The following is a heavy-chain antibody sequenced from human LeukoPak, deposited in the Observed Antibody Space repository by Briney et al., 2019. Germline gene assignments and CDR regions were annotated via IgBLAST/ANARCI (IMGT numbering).Heavy chain of an antibody. CDR3: ARSAGGSYYPEGRYLGTWGY. CDR2: ISSSSSYI. D-gene: IGHD1-26*01. V-gene: IGHV3-21*01. J-gene: IGHJ4*02. CDR1: GFTFSSYS. Sequence: PGGSLRLSCAASGFTFSSYSMNWVRQAPGKGLEWVSSISSSSSYIYYADSVKGRFTISRDNAKNSLYLQMNSLRAEDTAVYYCARSAGGSYYPEGRYLGTWGYWGQGTLVTVSS.